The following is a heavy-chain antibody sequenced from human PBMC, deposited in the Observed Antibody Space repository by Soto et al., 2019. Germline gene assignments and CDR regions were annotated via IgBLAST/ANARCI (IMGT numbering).Heavy chain of an antibody. CDR3: ARISRRNYYYYYPMDV. D-gene: IGHD1-1*01. CDR2: ISSSSRYI. CDR1: GFTFSSYS. V-gene: IGHV3-21*01. J-gene: IGHJ6*02. Sequence: EVQLVESGGGLVKPGGSLRLSCAASGFTFSSYSRNWVRQAPGKGLQWVSSISSSSRYIYYADSVKGRFTISRDNAKNSLYLRMNSLRAEDTAVYYCARISRRNYYYYYPMDVWGPGTTFTVSS.